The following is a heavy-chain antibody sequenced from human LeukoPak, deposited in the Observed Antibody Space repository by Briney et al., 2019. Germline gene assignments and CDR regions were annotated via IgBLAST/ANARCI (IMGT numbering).Heavy chain of an antibody. CDR2: IIPIFGTA. Sequence: GASVKVSCKASGGTFSSYAISWVRQAPGQGLEWMGGIIPIFGTANYAQKFQGRVTITADESTSTAYMELSSLRSEDTAVYYCARDRGVATIYGIDVWGKGTTVTVSS. V-gene: IGHV1-69*13. CDR3: ARDRGVATIYGIDV. J-gene: IGHJ6*04. D-gene: IGHD3-3*01. CDR1: GGTFSSYA.